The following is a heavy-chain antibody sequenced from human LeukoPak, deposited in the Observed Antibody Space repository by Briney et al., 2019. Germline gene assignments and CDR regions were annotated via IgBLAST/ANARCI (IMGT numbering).Heavy chain of an antibody. CDR3: ARGRLQLWSFPLPYNHYAIDV. CDR2: SNHFGST. CDR1: GESFSGYF. D-gene: IGHD5-18*01. V-gene: IGHV4-34*01. J-gene: IGHJ6*02. Sequence: SETLSLTCAVSGESFSGYFWTRLRQPPGKGLEWIGESNHFGSTDYNPSLKSRVTISVDTSKKQFSLNVRSVTDADTAVYFCARGRLQLWSFPLPYNHYAIDVWGQGTTVTVSS.